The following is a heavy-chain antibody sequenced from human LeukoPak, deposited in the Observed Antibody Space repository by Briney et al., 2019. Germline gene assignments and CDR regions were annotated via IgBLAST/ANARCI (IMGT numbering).Heavy chain of an antibody. D-gene: IGHD3-10*01. CDR2: IHKSGST. CDR3: ARDRGLGVY. J-gene: IGHJ4*02. Sequence: SETLSPTCTVSGGSISTYYWSWIRQPPGKGLEWIGYIHKSGSTNHNPPLKSRVTISVDTSKNQFSLKLSSVTAADTAVYYCARDRGLGVYWGQGTLVTVSS. V-gene: IGHV4-59*01. CDR1: GGSISTYY.